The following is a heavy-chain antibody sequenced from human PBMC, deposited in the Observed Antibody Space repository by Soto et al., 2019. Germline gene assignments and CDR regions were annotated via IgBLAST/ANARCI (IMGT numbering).Heavy chain of an antibody. J-gene: IGHJ4*02. CDR1: GDSISSSTYY. CDR3: ALEIAAAGRNFYYFDY. V-gene: IGHV4-39*01. D-gene: IGHD6-13*01. Sequence: PSETLSLTCTVSGDSISSSTYYWGWIRQPPGKGLEWIGSIYFSGSTYYNPSLKSRVTISVDTSKNQFSLKLNSVTAADTAVYYCALEIAAAGRNFYYFDYWGQGTLVTVSS. CDR2: IYFSGST.